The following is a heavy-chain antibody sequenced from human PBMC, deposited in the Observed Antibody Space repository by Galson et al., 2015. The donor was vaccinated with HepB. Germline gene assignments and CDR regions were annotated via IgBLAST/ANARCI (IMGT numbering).Heavy chain of an antibody. CDR2: INPNSGGT. D-gene: IGHD1-20*01. Sequence: SVKVSCKASGYTFTGYYMHWVRQAPGQGLEWMGWINPNSGGTNYAQKFQGRVTMTRDTSISTAYMELSSLRSEDTAVYYCARVTTTTSYNWNQYNWFDPWGQGTLVTVSS. CDR1: GYTFTGYY. V-gene: IGHV1-2*02. CDR3: ARVTTTTSYNWNQYNWFDP. J-gene: IGHJ5*02.